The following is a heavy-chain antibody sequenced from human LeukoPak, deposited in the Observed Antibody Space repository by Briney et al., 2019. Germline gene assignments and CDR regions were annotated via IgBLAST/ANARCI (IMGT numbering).Heavy chain of an antibody. CDR1: GYSFTSYW. D-gene: IGHD5-24*01. Sequence: GESLKISCKGSGYSFTSYWIGWVRQMPGKGLEWMGIIYPGDSDTRYNPSFQGQVTISAEKSNSTAYLQWSSLKASDTALYYCASRRKGMSTAGFDFWGQGTLVTVSS. J-gene: IGHJ4*02. CDR3: ASRRKGMSTAGFDF. CDR2: IYPGDSDT. V-gene: IGHV5-51*01.